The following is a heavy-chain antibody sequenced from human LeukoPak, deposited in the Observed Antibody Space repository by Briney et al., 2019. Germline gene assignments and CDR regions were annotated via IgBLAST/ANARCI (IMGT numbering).Heavy chain of an antibody. CDR3: ARHPLRGGFDY. CDR2: IFHTGDT. J-gene: IGHJ4*02. V-gene: IGHV4-59*08. CDR1: GVSITDYY. Sequence: SETLSLTCTVSGVSITDYYWSWIRQPPGKGLEWIAYIFHTGDTRYNPSLKSRITISLDTSKDQFSLKLNSVTAADTAVYYCARHPLRGGFDYWGQGTLVTVSS.